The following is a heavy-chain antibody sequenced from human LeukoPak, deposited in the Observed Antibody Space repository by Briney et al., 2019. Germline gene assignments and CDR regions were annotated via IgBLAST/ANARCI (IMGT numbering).Heavy chain of an antibody. CDR3: ARVGWYDSSGYYDY. Sequence: GASVKVSCKASGYIFTGYYMHWVRQAPGQGLEWMGWINPNSGGTNYAQKFQGRVTMTRDTSISTAYMELSRLRSDDTAVYYCARVGWYDSSGYYDYWGQGTLVTVSS. V-gene: IGHV1-2*02. CDR2: INPNSGGT. D-gene: IGHD3-22*01. J-gene: IGHJ4*02. CDR1: GYIFTGYY.